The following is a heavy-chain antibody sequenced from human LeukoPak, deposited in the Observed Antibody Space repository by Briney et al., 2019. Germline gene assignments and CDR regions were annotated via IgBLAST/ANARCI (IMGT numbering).Heavy chain of an antibody. D-gene: IGHD4-17*01. CDR1: GGSISSSSYY. CDR2: IYYSGST. CDR3: ARHRQYADYEYYIDY. Sequence: SETLSLTCAVSGGSISSSSYYWGWIRQPPGKGLEWIGTIYYSGSTYYNPSLKSRVTISVDTSKNQFSLRLYSVTAADTAVYYCARHRQYADYEYYIDYWGQGTLVTVSA. J-gene: IGHJ4*02. V-gene: IGHV4-39*01.